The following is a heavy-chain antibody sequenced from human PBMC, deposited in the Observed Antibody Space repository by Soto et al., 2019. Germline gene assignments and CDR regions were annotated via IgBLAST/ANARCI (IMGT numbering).Heavy chain of an antibody. D-gene: IGHD3-10*01. CDR2: INPNSGGT. Sequence: GASVKVSCKASGYTFTDYYLHWVRQAPGQGLEWMGWINPNSGGTHYAQKFQGRVTMTRDTSITTAYMELNRLTSDDTAVYYCARDWGHYYGSGSFPSPHPSDIWGQGTLVTVSS. V-gene: IGHV1-2*02. CDR1: GYTFTDYY. CDR3: ARDWGHYYGSGSFPSPHPSDI. J-gene: IGHJ4*02.